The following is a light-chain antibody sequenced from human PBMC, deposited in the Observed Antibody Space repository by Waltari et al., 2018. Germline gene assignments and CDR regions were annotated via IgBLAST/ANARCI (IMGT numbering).Light chain of an antibody. J-gene: IGKJ4*01. CDR3: QQYNSYPLS. V-gene: IGKV1-5*03. Sequence: DIQMTQSPSTLSASVGDRVTITCRASQSISNWLAWYQHKPGRAPTLLTYKASTLERGVPSTFSGSGSGTEFTLIISSLQPDDFATYYCQQYNSYPLSFGGGTRVEIK. CDR2: KAS. CDR1: QSISNW.